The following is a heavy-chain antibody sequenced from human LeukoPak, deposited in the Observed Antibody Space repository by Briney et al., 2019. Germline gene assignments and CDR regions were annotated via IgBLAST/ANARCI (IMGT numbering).Heavy chain of an antibody. CDR2: IKTDRTAK. J-gene: IGHJ4*02. CDR1: GFSFSIYW. CDR3: GHLH. V-gene: IGHV3-7*01. Sequence: GGSLRLSCAASGFSFSIYWMNWVRQAPGKGLEWVAKIKTDRTAKHYADSVTRRYTTSRDNAKNSLYLEMNSLRVDDTAVYSCGHLHWGQGIVVTVSS.